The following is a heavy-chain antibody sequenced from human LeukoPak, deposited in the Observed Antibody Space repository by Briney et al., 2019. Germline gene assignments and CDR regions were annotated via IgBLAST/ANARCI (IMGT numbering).Heavy chain of an antibody. CDR3: ARGYSSRLRTYYFDY. V-gene: IGHV4-59*01. D-gene: IGHD6-13*01. J-gene: IGHJ4*02. CDR1: GGSISSYY. Sequence: PSETLSLTCTVSGGSISSYYWSWIQQPPGKGLEWIGYIYYSGSTNYNPSLKSRVTISVDTSKNQFSLKLSSVTAADTAVYYCARGYSSRLRTYYFDYWGQGTLVTVSS. CDR2: IYYSGST.